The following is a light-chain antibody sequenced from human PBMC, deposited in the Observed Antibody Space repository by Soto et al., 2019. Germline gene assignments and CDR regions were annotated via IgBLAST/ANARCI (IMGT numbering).Light chain of an antibody. Sequence: QSVLTQPPSVSAAPGQKVTISCSGSSSNIGNNYVSWYQQLPGTAPKLLIYENNKRPSGIPDRFSGSKSGTSATLGITGLQTGDKADYYCGTWDSSLSGVFGGGTKLTVL. CDR2: ENN. CDR3: GTWDSSLSGV. V-gene: IGLV1-51*02. J-gene: IGLJ3*02. CDR1: SSNIGNNY.